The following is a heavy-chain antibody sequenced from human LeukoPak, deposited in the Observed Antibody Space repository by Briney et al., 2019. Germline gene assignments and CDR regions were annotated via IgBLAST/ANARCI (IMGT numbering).Heavy chain of an antibody. J-gene: IGHJ4*02. V-gene: IGHV3-23*01. Sequence: GGSLRLSCAASGFTFSNYAMSWVRQTPGKGLEWVSSISSSGASTYYADSVKGRFTISRDNSKNTLYLQMNSLRAEDTAVYYCAKVSARIAVAGTFVDYWGQGTLVTVSS. CDR1: GFTFSNYA. CDR2: ISSSGAST. CDR3: AKVSARIAVAGTFVDY. D-gene: IGHD6-19*01.